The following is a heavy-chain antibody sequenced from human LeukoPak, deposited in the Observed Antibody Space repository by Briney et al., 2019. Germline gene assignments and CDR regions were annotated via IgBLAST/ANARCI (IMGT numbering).Heavy chain of an antibody. D-gene: IGHD6-13*01. CDR3: ASEWDSSSWYEGY. CDR1: GDTFTSYT. J-gene: IGHJ4*02. V-gene: IGHV1-69*02. Sequence: SVKISCKASGDTFTSYTISWVRHAPGQGRVWRGRIIPILGIANYAQKFQGRVTITADKSTSTAYMELSSLRSEDTAVYYCASEWDSSSWYEGYWGQGTLVTVSS. CDR2: IIPILGIA.